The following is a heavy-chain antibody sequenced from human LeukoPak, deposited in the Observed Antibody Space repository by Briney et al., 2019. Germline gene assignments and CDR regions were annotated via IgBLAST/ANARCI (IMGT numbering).Heavy chain of an antibody. CDR1: GDSVSNNNAA. Sequence: SQTLSLTCAISGDSVSNNNAAWNWVRQSPSRGLEWLGRTYYGSKWYTDYAVSVSSRITINPDASKNQFSLQLNSVTPEDTAVYYCASSSLRGSDAFDIWGQGTMVTVSS. CDR3: ASSSLRGSDAFDI. D-gene: IGHD3-16*01. V-gene: IGHV6-1*01. J-gene: IGHJ3*02. CDR2: TYYGSKWYT.